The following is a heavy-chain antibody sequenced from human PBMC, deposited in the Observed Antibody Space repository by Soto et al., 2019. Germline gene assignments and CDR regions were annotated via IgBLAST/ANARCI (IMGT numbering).Heavy chain of an antibody. V-gene: IGHV4-38-2*02. D-gene: IGHD3-22*01. Sequence: SETLSLTCAVSGYSISSGYYWGWIRQPPGKGLEWIGSIYHSGSTYYNPSLKSRVTISVDTSKNQFSLKLSPVTAADTAVYYCARDHYDSSGYYWRDNWFDPWGQGTLVTVSS. CDR3: ARDHYDSSGYYWRDNWFDP. CDR2: IYHSGST. J-gene: IGHJ5*02. CDR1: GYSISSGYY.